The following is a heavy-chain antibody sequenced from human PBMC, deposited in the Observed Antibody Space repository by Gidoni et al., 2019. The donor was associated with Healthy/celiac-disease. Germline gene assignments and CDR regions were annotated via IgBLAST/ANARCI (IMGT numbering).Heavy chain of an antibody. V-gene: IGHV5-51*01. D-gene: IGHD3-22*01. J-gene: IGHJ3*02. Sequence: EVQLVQSGAAVKKPGESLKISCKGSGYSFTSYWLGWVRQMPGKGLGWMGIIYPGDSDTRYSPSFQGQVTISADKSISTAYLQWSSLKASDTAMYYCARPSYYYDSSGSTAAFDIWGQGTMVTVSS. CDR2: IYPGDSDT. CDR3: ARPSYYYDSSGSTAAFDI. CDR1: GYSFTSYW.